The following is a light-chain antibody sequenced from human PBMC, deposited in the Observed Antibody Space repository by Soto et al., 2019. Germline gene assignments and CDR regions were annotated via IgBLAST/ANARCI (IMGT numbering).Light chain of an antibody. CDR1: SSDVGSYNL. V-gene: IGLV2-23*01. Sequence: QSALTQPASVSGSPGQSITISCTGTSSDVGSYNLVSWYQQHPGKAPKLMIYEGSKRTSGVSNRFSGSKSGNTASQTISGLQAEDEAYYYCCSYAGSSTPYVFGTGTKLTVL. J-gene: IGLJ1*01. CDR3: CSYAGSSTPYV. CDR2: EGS.